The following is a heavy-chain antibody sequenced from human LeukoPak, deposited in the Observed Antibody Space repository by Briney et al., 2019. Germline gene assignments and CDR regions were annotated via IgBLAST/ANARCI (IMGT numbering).Heavy chain of an antibody. CDR3: ARLYGDYAHFDY. J-gene: IGHJ4*02. CDR1: GGSISSYY. CDR2: IYYSGST. Sequence: PSDTLSLTCTVSGGSISSYYWSWIRQPPGKGLEWIGYIYYSGSTNYNPSLKSRVTISVDTSKNQFSLKLSSVTAADTAVYYCARLYGDYAHFDYWGQGTLVTVSS. D-gene: IGHD4-17*01. V-gene: IGHV4-59*08.